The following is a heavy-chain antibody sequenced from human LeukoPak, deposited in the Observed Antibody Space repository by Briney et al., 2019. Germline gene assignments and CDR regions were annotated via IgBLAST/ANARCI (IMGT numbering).Heavy chain of an antibody. D-gene: IGHD2-2*01. V-gene: IGHV3-23*01. CDR2: ISGSGGYT. CDR1: GFTFSGYA. Sequence: PGGSLRLSCAASGFTFSGYAMSWVRQAPGKGLEWVSAISGSGGYTHYADSVKGRFTISRDNSKNTLYVQMNSLRAEDTAVYYCAKGYCSSTSCYFHYYGMDVWGQGTTVTVSS. J-gene: IGHJ6*02. CDR3: AKGYCSSTSCYFHYYGMDV.